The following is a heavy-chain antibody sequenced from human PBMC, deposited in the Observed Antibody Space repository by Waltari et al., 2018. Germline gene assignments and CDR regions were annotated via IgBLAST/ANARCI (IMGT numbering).Heavy chain of an antibody. V-gene: IGHV3-30*02. D-gene: IGHD2-21*02. J-gene: IGHJ4*02. CDR1: GFPLRNSG. CDR2: LHYEGYDT. CDR3: ANNPYCFNGHCLREFDY. Sequence: QVQLVESGGRVVQPGGSLRLSCTASGFPLRNSGLPWLRQAPGKGLESVAFLHYEGYDTFYADSVKGRFTISRDTSTNTLFLLMNSLRPEDTAVYYCANNPYCFNGHCLREFDYWGQGTLVTVSS.